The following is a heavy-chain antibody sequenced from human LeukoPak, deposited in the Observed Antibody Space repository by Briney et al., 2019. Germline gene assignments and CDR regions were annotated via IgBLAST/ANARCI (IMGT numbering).Heavy chain of an antibody. Sequence: SETLSLTCTVSGGSIGSSYYWAWIRQPPGKGLEWIGSVSYSGSAYYTPSPKSRVTISVDTSKNQFSLKLSSVTAADTAVYYCARSSAVAGLTWGQGTLVTVSS. J-gene: IGHJ5*02. CDR3: ARSSAVAGLT. D-gene: IGHD6-19*01. V-gene: IGHV4-39*01. CDR2: VSYSGSA. CDR1: GGSIGSSYY.